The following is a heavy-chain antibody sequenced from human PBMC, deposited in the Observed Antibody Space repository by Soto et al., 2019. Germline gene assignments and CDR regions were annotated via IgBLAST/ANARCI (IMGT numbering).Heavy chain of an antibody. D-gene: IGHD5-18*01. J-gene: IGHJ4*02. CDR3: ARDEDAAMPHFFDY. V-gene: IGHV1-18*04. CDR2: ISAYNGNT. Sequence: ASVKVSCKASGYTFTSYGISWVRQAPGQGLEWMGWISAYNGNTNYSQKLQGRVTMTTDTSTSTAYMELRGLRSDDTAVYYCARDEDAAMPHFFDYWGQGTPVTVPQ. CDR1: GYTFTSYG.